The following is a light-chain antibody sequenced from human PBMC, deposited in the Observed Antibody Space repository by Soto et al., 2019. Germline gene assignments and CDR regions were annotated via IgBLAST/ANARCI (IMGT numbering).Light chain of an antibody. CDR2: AAS. V-gene: IGKV1-39*01. CDR1: QSISSS. Sequence: DIQMTQSPSSLSASVGDRVTITCRASQSISSSLNWYQQKPGKAPKLLICAASSLQSGVPSRFSGSGSGTDFTLTISNLQPEDFATYYCQQSYSVPYTFGPGTEMKMK. CDR3: QQSYSVPYT. J-gene: IGKJ2*01.